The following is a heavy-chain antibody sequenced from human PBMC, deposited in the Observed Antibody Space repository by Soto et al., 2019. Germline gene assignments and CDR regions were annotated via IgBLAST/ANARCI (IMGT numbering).Heavy chain of an antibody. CDR2: MSERGGRT. J-gene: IGHJ4*02. Sequence: EVQLLESGGGLVQPGGSLRLSCTTSGFTFSTYAMSWVRQAPGKGLEWVAGMSERGGRTSYRESVKGRFTISRDDSNSALYLQMNSLRAEDTSLYYCAKDNKEIGETIMPYYFDFWGQGTLVIVSS. D-gene: IGHD3-16*01. CDR1: GFTFSTYA. CDR3: AKDNKEIGETIMPYYFDF. V-gene: IGHV3-23*01.